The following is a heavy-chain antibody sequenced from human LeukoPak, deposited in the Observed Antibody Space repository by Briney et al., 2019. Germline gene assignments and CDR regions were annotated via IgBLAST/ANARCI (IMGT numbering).Heavy chain of an antibody. Sequence: SETLSLTCTVSGGSISSYYWSWIRQPPGNGLEWIGYIYYSGSTNYNPSLKSRVTISVDTSKNQFSLKLSSVTAADTAVYYCARQVLGIDWFDPWGQGTLVTVSS. D-gene: IGHD1-20*01. CDR2: IYYSGST. J-gene: IGHJ5*02. V-gene: IGHV4-59*08. CDR1: GGSISSYY. CDR3: ARQVLGIDWFDP.